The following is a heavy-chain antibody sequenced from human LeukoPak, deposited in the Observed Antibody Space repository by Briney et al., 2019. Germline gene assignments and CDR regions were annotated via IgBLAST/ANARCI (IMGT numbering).Heavy chain of an antibody. Sequence: GGSLRLSCADPGYTFSIYWVHSVPEAPGKGLVWVSRINRDGSSTSYADSGKGRFTISRDNAKNTLYLQMNSLRAEDTAVYYCARSMVRGVIDYWGQGTLVTVSS. CDR1: GYTFSIYW. V-gene: IGHV3-74*01. J-gene: IGHJ4*02. D-gene: IGHD3-10*01. CDR3: ARSMVRGVIDY. CDR2: INRDGSST.